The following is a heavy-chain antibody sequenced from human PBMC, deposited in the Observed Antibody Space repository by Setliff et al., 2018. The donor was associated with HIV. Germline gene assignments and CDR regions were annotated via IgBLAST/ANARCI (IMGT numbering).Heavy chain of an antibody. J-gene: IGHJ4*02. CDR2: IYTTGST. D-gene: IGHD3-10*01. Sequence: SETLSLTCTVSGGSIGSGSHYWSWIRQPAGKGLEWIGHIYTTGSTNYNPSLKSRVTISADTSKNQFSLKVSSVTAADTAVYYCARAIGIISLYYFDSWGQGTLVTVSS. V-gene: IGHV4-61*09. CDR1: GGSIGSGSHY. CDR3: ARAIGIISLYYFDS.